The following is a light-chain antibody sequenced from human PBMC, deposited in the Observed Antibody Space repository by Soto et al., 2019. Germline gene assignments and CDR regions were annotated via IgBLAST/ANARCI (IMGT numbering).Light chain of an antibody. CDR3: QQSSDTPWT. CDR1: QTTNRF. Sequence: DIRMTQSPSSLSASVGDRVTITCRASQTTNRFLNWYQQKPGKPPKLLIFGASSLQSGVPSRFTGSGSGTDFTLTISSLQPEDFATYYCQQSSDTPWTFGQGTKVDIK. CDR2: GAS. J-gene: IGKJ1*01. V-gene: IGKV1-39*01.